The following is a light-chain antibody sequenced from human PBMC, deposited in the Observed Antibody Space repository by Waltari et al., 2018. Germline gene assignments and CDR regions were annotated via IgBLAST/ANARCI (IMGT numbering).Light chain of an antibody. CDR1: QSISRH. CDR3: QQSYSTPFT. V-gene: IGKV1-39*01. J-gene: IGKJ3*01. Sequence: DIQMNQSPSSLSASVGHRVPITCRASQSISRHLNWYQQKSGKAPKFLIHAASSLQSGVPSRFRGSGSGTDFTLTITSLQPEDFATYYCQQSYSTPFTFGPGTKVDVE. CDR2: AAS.